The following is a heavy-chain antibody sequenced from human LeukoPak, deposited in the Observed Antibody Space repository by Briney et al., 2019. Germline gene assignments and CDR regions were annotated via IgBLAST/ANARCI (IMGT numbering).Heavy chain of an antibody. J-gene: IGHJ5*02. CDR1: GFTFSSYA. Sequence: GGSLRLSCAASGFTFSSYAMSWVRQAPGKGLEWVSAISGSGGSTYYADSVKGRFTISRDNSKSTLYLQMNSLRAEDTAVYYCAKVGSRMVRGVINWFDPWGQGTLVTVSS. V-gene: IGHV3-23*01. CDR3: AKVGSRMVRGVINWFDP. D-gene: IGHD3-10*01. CDR2: ISGSGGST.